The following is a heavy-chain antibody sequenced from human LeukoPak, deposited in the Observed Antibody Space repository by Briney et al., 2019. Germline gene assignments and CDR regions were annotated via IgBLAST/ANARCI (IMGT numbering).Heavy chain of an antibody. J-gene: IGHJ4*02. V-gene: IGHV3-7*04. D-gene: IGHD3-3*01. Sequence: HPGGSLRLSCAASEFTFSSYWMSWVRQAPGKGLEWVANIKQDGSEKYYVDSVKGRFTISRDNAKNSLYLQMNSLRAEDTAVYYCARAGAELRFLEWLLYGIYYFDYWGQGTLVTVSS. CDR3: ARAGAELRFLEWLLYGIYYFDY. CDR2: IKQDGSEK. CDR1: EFTFSSYW.